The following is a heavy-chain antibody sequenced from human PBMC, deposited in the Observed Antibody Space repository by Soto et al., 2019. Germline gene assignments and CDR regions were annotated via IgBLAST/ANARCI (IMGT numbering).Heavy chain of an antibody. D-gene: IGHD5-12*01. J-gene: IGHJ4*02. CDR3: AAGGGLPRYY. V-gene: IGHV4-30-2*01. Sequence: QLQLQESGSGLVKPSQTLSLTCAVSGGSISSGGYSWSWIRQPPGKGLEWIGYIYNSGSTYYNPSRKSRVTISVDRSKNQFSLKLSSVTAADTAVYDCAAGGGLPRYYWGQGTLVTVSS. CDR2: IYNSGST. CDR1: GGSISSGGYS.